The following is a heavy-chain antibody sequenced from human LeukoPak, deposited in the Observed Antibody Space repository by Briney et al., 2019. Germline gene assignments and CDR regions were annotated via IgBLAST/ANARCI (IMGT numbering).Heavy chain of an antibody. J-gene: IGHJ4*02. Sequence: GGSLRLSCAASGFTFSSYWMSWVRQAPGKGLEWVANIKQDGSEKYYVDSVKGRFTISRDNAKNTLYLQMNSLRADDTALYYCAKNEVWWLPDSWGQGTLVTVSS. D-gene: IGHD5-12*01. V-gene: IGHV3-7*01. CDR1: GFTFSSYW. CDR3: AKNEVWWLPDS. CDR2: IKQDGSEK.